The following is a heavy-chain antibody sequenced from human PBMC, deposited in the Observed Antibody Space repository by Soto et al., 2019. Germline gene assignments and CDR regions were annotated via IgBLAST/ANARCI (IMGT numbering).Heavy chain of an antibody. CDR1: GFTFSSYA. CDR2: ISYDGSNK. J-gene: IGHJ3*02. D-gene: IGHD3-22*01. V-gene: IGHV3-30-3*01. CDR3: ARDGPSGSDYDSSGYCAFDI. Sequence: GGSLRLSCAASGFTFSSYAMHRVRQAPGKGLEWVAVISYDGSNKYYADSVKGRFTISRDNSKNTLYLQMNSLRAEDTAVYYCARDGPSGSDYDSSGYCAFDIWGQGSMVTV.